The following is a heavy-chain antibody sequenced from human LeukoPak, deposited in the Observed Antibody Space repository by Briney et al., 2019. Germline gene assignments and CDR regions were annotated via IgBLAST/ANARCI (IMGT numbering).Heavy chain of an antibody. Sequence: PGGSLRLSCAASGFTFSNNWMYWVRQAPGKGLVWVSRINSDGSSASYADSVKGRFTISRDNAKNTLYLQMNSLRAEDTAVYYCARVIYSGYFDAFDIWGQGTMVTVSS. CDR3: ARVIYSGYFDAFDI. CDR1: GFTFSNNW. J-gene: IGHJ3*02. D-gene: IGHD3-9*01. V-gene: IGHV3-74*01. CDR2: INSDGSSA.